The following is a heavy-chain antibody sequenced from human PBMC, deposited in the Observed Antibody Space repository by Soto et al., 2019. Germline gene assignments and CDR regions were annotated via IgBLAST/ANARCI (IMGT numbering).Heavy chain of an antibody. Sequence: PGESLKISCTGFGYTFTTFWISWVRQMPGKGLEWMGRIDPGDTYATYSPAFQGHVTISADKATSTAYLQWSSLKASDTAMYFCARIYCTTTTCASWFDPWGQGTLVTVSS. J-gene: IGHJ5*02. CDR2: IDPGDTYA. CDR1: GYTFTTFW. CDR3: ARIYCTTTTCASWFDP. V-gene: IGHV5-10-1*01. D-gene: IGHD2-2*01.